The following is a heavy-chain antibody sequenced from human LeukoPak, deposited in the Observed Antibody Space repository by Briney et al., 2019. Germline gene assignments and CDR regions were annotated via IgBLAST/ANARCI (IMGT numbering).Heavy chain of an antibody. CDR1: GYTFTGYY. CDR2: INPNSGGT. D-gene: IGHD3-16*01. V-gene: IGHV1-2*04. CDR3: ARGGDPTDRNMDV. J-gene: IGHJ6*03. Sequence: ASVKVSCKASGYTFTGYYMHWVRQAPGQGPEWMGWINPNSGGTNYAQKFQGWVTMTRNTSISTAYMELSSLRSEDTAVYYCARGGDPTDRNMDVWGKGTTVTVSS.